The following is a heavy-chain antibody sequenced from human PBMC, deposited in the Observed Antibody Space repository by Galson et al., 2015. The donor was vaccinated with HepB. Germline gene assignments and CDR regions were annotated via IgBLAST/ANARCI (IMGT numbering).Heavy chain of an antibody. CDR2: ISGSGGNT. D-gene: IGHD2-2*01. J-gene: IGHJ4*02. V-gene: IGHV3-23*01. CDR3: AKAQDIVVVPALDY. CDR1: GFTFSSYA. Sequence: SLRLSCAASGFTFSSYAMSWVRQAPGKGLEWVSAISGSGGNTYYADSVKGRFTISRDNSKNTLYLQMNSLRAEDTAVYYCAKAQDIVVVPALDYWGQGTLVTASS.